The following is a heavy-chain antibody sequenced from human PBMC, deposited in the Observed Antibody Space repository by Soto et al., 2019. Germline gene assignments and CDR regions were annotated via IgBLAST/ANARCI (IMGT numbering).Heavy chain of an antibody. V-gene: IGHV1-18*01. CDR2: MSVYHGNT. J-gene: IGHJ4*02. CDR1: GYTFVKYG. Sequence: QVQLVQSGTEVKKPGASVKVPCKASGYTFVKYGISWVLQAPGQGLAWVGWMSVYHGNTVHAQKLRCRVNMTTDTSPSTAYVELGSLKSCDTAIYYCAKDFRGASCRFDIWGQGTRVTVSS. D-gene: IGHD2-2*01. CDR3: AKDFRGASCRFDI.